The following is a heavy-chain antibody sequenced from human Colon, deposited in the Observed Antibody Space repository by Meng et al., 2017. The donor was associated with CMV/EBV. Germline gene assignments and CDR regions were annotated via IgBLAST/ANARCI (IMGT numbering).Heavy chain of an antibody. CDR2: IYGSGRSV. CDR1: GFTFSNYA. V-gene: IGHV3-23*03. D-gene: IGHD2/OR15-2a*01. Sequence: GESLKISCAASGFTFSNYAMAWIRQAPGKGLELVSVIYGSGRSVHYADSVRGRFTISRDNSKNTMFLQMNSLRVEDTAVYYCAKDSREYGSSFDFWGQGTLVTVSS. CDR3: AKDSREYGSSFDF. J-gene: IGHJ4*02.